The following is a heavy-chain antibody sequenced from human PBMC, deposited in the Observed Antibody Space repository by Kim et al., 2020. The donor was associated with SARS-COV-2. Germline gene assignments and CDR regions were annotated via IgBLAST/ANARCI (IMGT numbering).Heavy chain of an antibody. CDR3: ARVQGPYEVYANYFDY. Sequence: KFQGRVTMTRDTSISTAYMELSRLRSDDTAVYYCARVQGPYEVYANYFDYWGQGTLVTVSS. V-gene: IGHV1-2*02. D-gene: IGHD2-8*01. J-gene: IGHJ4*02.